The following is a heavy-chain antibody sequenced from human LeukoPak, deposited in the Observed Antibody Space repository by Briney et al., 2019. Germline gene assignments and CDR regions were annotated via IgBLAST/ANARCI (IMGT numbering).Heavy chain of an antibody. D-gene: IGHD1-26*01. Sequence: SETLSLTCTVSGGSISSSSYYWGWIRQPPGKGLEWIGSIYYSGSTYYNPSLKSRVTISVDTSRNQLSLKLSSVTAADTAVYYCARDHGGATTPSFDYWGQGTLVTVSS. CDR3: ARDHGGATTPSFDY. V-gene: IGHV4-39*02. J-gene: IGHJ4*02. CDR1: GGSISSSSYY. CDR2: IYYSGST.